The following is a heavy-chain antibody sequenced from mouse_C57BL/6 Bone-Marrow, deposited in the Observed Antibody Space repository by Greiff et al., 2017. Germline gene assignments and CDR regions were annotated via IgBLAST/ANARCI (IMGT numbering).Heavy chain of an antibody. CDR1: GYSFTGYY. D-gene: IGHD2-5*01. Sequence: EVQLQQSGPELVKPGASVKISCKASGYSFTGYYMNWVKQSPEKSLEWIGEINPSTGGTTYNQKFKAKATLTVAKSSSTAYMQLKSLTSEDSAVYYCARSYSNPYWGQGTLVTVSA. CDR2: INPSTGGT. J-gene: IGHJ3*01. V-gene: IGHV1-42*01. CDR3: ARSYSNPY.